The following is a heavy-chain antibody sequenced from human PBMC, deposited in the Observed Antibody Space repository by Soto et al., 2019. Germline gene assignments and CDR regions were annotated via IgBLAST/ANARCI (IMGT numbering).Heavy chain of an antibody. CDR1: GGSVNGYY. CDR2: INHTGGT. Sequence: QVHLQQWGAGLLKPSETLSLTCAVYGGSVNGYYWNWIRQPPGKGLEWIGEINHTGGTHYNPSLKSRFTMSVDTSKNQCSLRLSSVTAADTAIYYCASRITVFGLLIPPFDPWGQGTQVTVSS. D-gene: IGHD3-3*01. CDR3: ASRITVFGLLIPPFDP. J-gene: IGHJ5*02. V-gene: IGHV4-34*02.